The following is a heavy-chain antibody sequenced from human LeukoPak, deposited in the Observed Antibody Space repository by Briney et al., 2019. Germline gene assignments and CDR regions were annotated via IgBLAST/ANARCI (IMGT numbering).Heavy chain of an antibody. Sequence: GGSLRLSCAASGFTFSNYAMHWVRQAPGRGLDWVAVISYDETNKYYADSVKGRFTISRDNSKNTLYLQMNSLRAEDTAVYYCARPQGEIVVVIGDYFDYWGQGTLVTVSS. CDR2: ISYDETNK. D-gene: IGHD3-22*01. CDR1: GFTFSNYA. V-gene: IGHV3-30*04. J-gene: IGHJ4*02. CDR3: ARPQGEIVVVIGDYFDY.